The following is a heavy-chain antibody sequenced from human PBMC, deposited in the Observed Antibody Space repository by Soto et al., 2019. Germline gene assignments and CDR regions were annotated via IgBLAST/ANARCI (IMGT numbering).Heavy chain of an antibody. Sequence: GESLKISCKGSGYSFTSYWIGWVRQMPGKGLEWMGIIYPGDSDTRYSPSFQGQVTISADKSISTAYLQWSSLKASDTAMYYCARHEYSSSSKPGFVDYWGQGTLVTVSS. CDR1: GYSFTSYW. V-gene: IGHV5-51*01. CDR3: ARHEYSSSSKPGFVDY. J-gene: IGHJ4*02. CDR2: IYPGDSDT. D-gene: IGHD6-6*01.